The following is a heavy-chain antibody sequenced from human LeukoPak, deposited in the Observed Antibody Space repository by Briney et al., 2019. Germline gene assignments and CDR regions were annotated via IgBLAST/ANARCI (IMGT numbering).Heavy chain of an antibody. CDR1: GFTFSDYD. CDR3: ARVAKERVGGVYYFDY. CDR2: IGTAGDT. Sequence: GGSLRLSCGASGFTFSDYDMRWVRQATGKALEWVSAIGTAGDTYYTGSVKGRFTISRENAKNSLYLQMNSLRAGDTAVYYCARVAKERVGGVYYFDYWGQATLVTVSS. J-gene: IGHJ4*02. D-gene: IGHD1-1*01. V-gene: IGHV3-13*01.